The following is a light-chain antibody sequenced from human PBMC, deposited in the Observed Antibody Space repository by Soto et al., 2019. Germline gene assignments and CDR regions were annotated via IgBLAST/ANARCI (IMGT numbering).Light chain of an antibody. CDR3: SSYTSDSSYV. CDR2: AVS. Sequence: SALTQPASVSGSPGQSITISCTGTSSDVGLYDYVSWYQQHPGKAPQLMIYAVSNRPSGVSNRFSASKSGNTACLFISGLQAEDEADYYCSSYTSDSSYVFGSGTKVTVL. CDR1: SSDVGLYDY. V-gene: IGLV2-14*01. J-gene: IGLJ1*01.